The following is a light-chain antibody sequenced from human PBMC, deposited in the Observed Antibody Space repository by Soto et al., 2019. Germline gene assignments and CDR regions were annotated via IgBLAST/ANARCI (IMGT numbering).Light chain of an antibody. J-gene: IGLJ1*01. CDR1: KSDIGVYDF. CDR3: KSYAGSNTYV. Sequence: QSVLTQPPSASGSAGQSATISCTGTKSDIGVYDFVSWYQHHPGKAPRLIIYEVVQRPSGVPDRFSGSKSGNTASLTVSGLQAADEADYFCKSYAGSNTYVFGSGTKVTVL. CDR2: EVV. V-gene: IGLV2-8*01.